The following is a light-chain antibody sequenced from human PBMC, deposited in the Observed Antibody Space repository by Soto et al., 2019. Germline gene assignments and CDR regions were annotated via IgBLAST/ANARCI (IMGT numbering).Light chain of an antibody. CDR3: QQYDTYSSGGT. V-gene: IGKV1-5*03. Sequence: DIQMTQSPSTLYASVGDRVTITCRASQSISRWLAWYQQRPGKAPKLLIYKASSLETGVSSRFSGSGSGTEFTLTISSLQPDDFATYHCQQYDTYSSGGTFGQGTRLEIK. CDR2: KAS. J-gene: IGKJ2*01. CDR1: QSISRW.